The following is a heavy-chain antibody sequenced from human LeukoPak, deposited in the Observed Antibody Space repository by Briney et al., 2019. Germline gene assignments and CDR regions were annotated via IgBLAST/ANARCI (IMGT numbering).Heavy chain of an antibody. J-gene: IGHJ4*02. D-gene: IGHD4-17*01. CDR3: TTEFYGDKGLW. CDR2: IKSKTEGGTT. V-gene: IGHV3-15*01. Sequence: GGSLRLSCAASGFTFFNAWMSWVRQAPGKGLEWLGRIKSKTEGGTTDYAAPMKGRFTISRDDSKNTLYLQMNSLKTEDTAVYYCTTEFYGDKGLWWGQGTLVTVSS. CDR1: GFTFFNAW.